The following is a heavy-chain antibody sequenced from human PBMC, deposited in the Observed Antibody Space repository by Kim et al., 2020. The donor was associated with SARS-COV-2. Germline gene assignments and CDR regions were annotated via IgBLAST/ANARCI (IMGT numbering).Heavy chain of an antibody. V-gene: IGHV4-39*01. CDR1: GGSISSSSYY. CDR2: IYYSGST. D-gene: IGHD6-13*01. CDR3: ARHPRFGSSWNFDY. J-gene: IGHJ4*02. Sequence: SETLSLTCTVSGGSISSSSYYWGWIRQPPGKGLEWIGSIYYSGSTYYNPSLKSRVTISVDTSKNQFSLKLSSVTAADTAVYYCARHPRFGSSWNFDYWGQGTLVTVSS.